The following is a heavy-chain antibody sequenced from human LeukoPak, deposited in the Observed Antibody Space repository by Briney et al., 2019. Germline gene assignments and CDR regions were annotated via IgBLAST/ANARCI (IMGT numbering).Heavy chain of an antibody. CDR2: IIPIFGTA. Sequence: SVKVSCKASGGTFSSYAISWVRQAPGQGLEWMGGIIPIFGTANYAQKFQGRVTMTRDTSTSTVYMELSSLRSEDTAVYYCAREGDGYNSAAFDIWGQGTMVTVSS. V-gene: IGHV1-69*05. CDR1: GGTFSSYA. D-gene: IGHD5-24*01. CDR3: AREGDGYNSAAFDI. J-gene: IGHJ3*02.